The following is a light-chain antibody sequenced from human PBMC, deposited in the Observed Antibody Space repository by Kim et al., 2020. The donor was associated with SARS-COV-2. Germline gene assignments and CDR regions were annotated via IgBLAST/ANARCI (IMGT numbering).Light chain of an antibody. Sequence: SPGERATLSCRARQSVSSYLVWYQQKPGQAPTLLIYDASNRATGIPARFSGSGSGTDFTLTISSLEPEDFAVYYCQQRSNWPPLTFGGGTKVDIK. CDR2: DAS. CDR1: QSVSSY. V-gene: IGKV3-11*01. J-gene: IGKJ4*01. CDR3: QQRSNWPPLT.